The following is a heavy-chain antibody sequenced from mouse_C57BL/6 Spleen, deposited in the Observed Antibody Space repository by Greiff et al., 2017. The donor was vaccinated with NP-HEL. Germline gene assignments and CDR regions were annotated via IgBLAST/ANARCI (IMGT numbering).Heavy chain of an antibody. CDR3: ARSVELTGDY. J-gene: IGHJ2*01. D-gene: IGHD4-1*01. Sequence: QVQLQQSGAELVKPGASVKLSCKASGYTFTSYWMHWVKQRPGQGLEWIGMIHPNSGSTNYNEKFKSKATLTVDKSASTAYMQLSSLTSEDAAIYYCARSVELTGDYWGQGTTLTVSS. CDR2: IHPNSGST. V-gene: IGHV1-64*01. CDR1: GYTFTSYW.